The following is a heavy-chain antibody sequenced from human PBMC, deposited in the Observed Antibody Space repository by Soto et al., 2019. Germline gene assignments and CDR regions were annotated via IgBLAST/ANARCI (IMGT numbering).Heavy chain of an antibody. D-gene: IGHD2-15*01. Sequence: SETLSLTCAVYGGSFSGYYWSWIRQPPGKGLEWIGEINHSGSTNYNPSLKSRVTISVDTSKNHFSLKLSSVTAADTAVYYCARGLYRGLLSYYYGMDVWGQGTTVTISS. J-gene: IGHJ6*02. CDR2: INHSGST. V-gene: IGHV4-34*01. CDR3: ARGLYRGLLSYYYGMDV. CDR1: GGSFSGYY.